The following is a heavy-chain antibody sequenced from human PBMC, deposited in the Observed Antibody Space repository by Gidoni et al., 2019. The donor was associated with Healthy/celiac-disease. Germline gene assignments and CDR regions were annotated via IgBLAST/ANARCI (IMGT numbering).Heavy chain of an antibody. CDR3: TRQIWNRGDGSSWFDP. D-gene: IGHD1-1*01. J-gene: IGHJ5*02. CDR2: IRSKANSYAT. CDR1: WFPFSGSA. Sequence: EVQLVESGGGLVQPGGSLKLPCAASWFPFSGSARPWARQASGTGLEWGGRIRSKANSYATAHAASVKGRFTISRDDSKNTAYLQMNSLKTEDTAVYYCTRQIWNRGDGSSWFDPWGQGTLVTVSS. V-gene: IGHV3-73*02.